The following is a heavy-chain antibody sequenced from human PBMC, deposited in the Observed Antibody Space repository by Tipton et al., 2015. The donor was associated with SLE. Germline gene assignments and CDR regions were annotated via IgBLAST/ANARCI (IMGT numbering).Heavy chain of an antibody. V-gene: IGHV4-31*03. CDR2: IYYSGST. CDR3: ARVPLGPDSPFDL. Sequence: TLSLTCTVSGGSISSYYWSWIRQHPGKGLEWIGYIYYSGSTYYNPSLKSRVTISVDTSKNQFPLKLSSVSAADTAVYCCARVPLGPDSPFDLWGQGTMVTVSS. J-gene: IGHJ3*01. CDR1: GGSISSYY. D-gene: IGHD7-27*01.